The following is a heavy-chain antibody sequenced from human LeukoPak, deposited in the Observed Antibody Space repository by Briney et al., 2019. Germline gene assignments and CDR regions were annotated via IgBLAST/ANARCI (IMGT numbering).Heavy chain of an antibody. CDR1: GFIFSDYH. V-gene: IGHV3-11*01. Sequence: GGSLGLSCAASGFIFSDYHMSWIRQASGKGLEWVAYISPGGDAVYFADSVRGRITISRDNAKNSLFLQMSSLTAEDTAVYYCSGGRDITVAGPGGYFDYWGQGSLVTVSS. D-gene: IGHD6-19*01. J-gene: IGHJ4*02. CDR2: ISPGGDAV. CDR3: SGGRDITVAGPGGYFDY.